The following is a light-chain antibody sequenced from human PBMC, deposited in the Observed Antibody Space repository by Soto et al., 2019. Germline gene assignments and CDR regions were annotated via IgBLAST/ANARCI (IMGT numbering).Light chain of an antibody. J-gene: IGKJ2*01. CDR2: DVS. CDR3: QKYDTYYT. Sequence: DIQMTQSPSTLSASVGXTVTITCRASQSISNWLAWYQQKPGKAPTLLIYDVSRLESGVPSRFSGSGSGTEFTPTINGLQPGDFATYYCQKYDTYYTVGQGTKVDIK. CDR1: QSISNW. V-gene: IGKV1-5*01.